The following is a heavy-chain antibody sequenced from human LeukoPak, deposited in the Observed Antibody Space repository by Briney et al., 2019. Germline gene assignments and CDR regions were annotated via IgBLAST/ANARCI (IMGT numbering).Heavy chain of an antibody. CDR2: IIPIFGTA. Sequence: SVKVSCKASGYTFTGYYMHWVRQAPGQGLEWMGGIIPIFGTANYAQKFQGRVTITTDESTSTAYMELSSLRSEDTAVYYCAREGDWFDPWGQGTLVTVSS. J-gene: IGHJ5*02. CDR3: AREGDWFDP. D-gene: IGHD3-16*01. CDR1: GYTFTGYY. V-gene: IGHV1-69*05.